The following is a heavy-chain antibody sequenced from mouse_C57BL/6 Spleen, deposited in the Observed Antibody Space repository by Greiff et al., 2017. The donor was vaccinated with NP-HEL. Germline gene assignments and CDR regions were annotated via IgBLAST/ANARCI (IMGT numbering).Heavy chain of an antibody. CDR2: ISYDGSN. Sequence: EVKLQESGPGLVKPSQSLSLTCSVTGYSITSGYYWNWIRQFPGNKLEWMGYISYDGSNNYNPSLKNRISITRDTSRNQFFLKLNSVTTEDTATYYCARKGELSWFAYWGQGTLVTVSA. J-gene: IGHJ3*01. CDR3: ARKGELSWFAY. V-gene: IGHV3-6*01. CDR1: GYSITSGYY. D-gene: IGHD3-2*02.